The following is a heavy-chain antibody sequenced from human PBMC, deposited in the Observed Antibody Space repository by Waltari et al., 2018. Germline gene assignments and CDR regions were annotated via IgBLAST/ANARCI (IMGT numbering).Heavy chain of an antibody. CDR3: ARALGELLSSLDY. D-gene: IGHD1-26*01. V-gene: IGHV1-69*08. Sequence: QVQLVQSGAEVKKPGSSVKVSCKASGDTFSSYAISWVHRAPGQGLEWMGRIIPIFGTANYDQKFQGRVTITADKSTSTAYMELSSLRSEDTAVYYCARALGELLSSLDYWGQGTLVTVSS. CDR1: GDTFSSYA. J-gene: IGHJ4*02. CDR2: IIPIFGTA.